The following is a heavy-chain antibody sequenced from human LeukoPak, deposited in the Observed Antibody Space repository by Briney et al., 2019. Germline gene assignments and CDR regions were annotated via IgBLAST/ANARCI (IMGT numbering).Heavy chain of an antibody. CDR2: IYYSGST. D-gene: IGHD1-1*01. Sequence: TSETLSLTCTVSGGSISPYYWSWIRQPPGKGLEWIGYIYYSGSTTYNPSLKSRLTMSVDTSKNQFSLKVSSVTAADTAFYYCARGRRRLDYWGQGILVTVSS. V-gene: IGHV4-59*01. CDR3: ARGRRRLDY. J-gene: IGHJ4*02. CDR1: GGSISPYY.